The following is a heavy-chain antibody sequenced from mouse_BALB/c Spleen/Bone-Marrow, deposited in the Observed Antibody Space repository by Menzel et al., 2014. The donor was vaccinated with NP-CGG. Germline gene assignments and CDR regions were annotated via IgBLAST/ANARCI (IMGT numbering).Heavy chain of an antibody. D-gene: IGHD2-3*01. CDR3: ARKDGGYYVMDY. CDR2: IWGGGGT. J-gene: IGHJ4*01. CDR1: GFSLSRYN. V-gene: IGHV2-6-4*01. Sequence: VQLQQSGPGLVAPSQNLSITCTVSGFSLSRYNIHWIRQPPGKGLGWLGMIWGGGGTDHNSALKSRLRISKDNSKSQIFLKINRLQIDDTAMYYCARKDGGYYVMDYWGQGTSVTASS.